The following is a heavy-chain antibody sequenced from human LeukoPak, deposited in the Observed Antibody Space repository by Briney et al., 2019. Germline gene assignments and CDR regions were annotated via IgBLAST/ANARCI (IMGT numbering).Heavy chain of an antibody. J-gene: IGHJ3*02. Sequence: PSETLSLTCIVSGDSTTNGGYYWTWIRQAPGKGLEWIGYIDYRGGSYFNPSLKSRVTISVDKSKNQFFLKMRSVSAADTAMYYCARDRYFDDTGDFPHDALDIWGQGTMVTVSS. CDR3: ARDRYFDDTGDFPHDALDI. CDR1: GDSTTNGGYY. D-gene: IGHD3-9*01. CDR2: IDYRGGS. V-gene: IGHV4-30-4*01.